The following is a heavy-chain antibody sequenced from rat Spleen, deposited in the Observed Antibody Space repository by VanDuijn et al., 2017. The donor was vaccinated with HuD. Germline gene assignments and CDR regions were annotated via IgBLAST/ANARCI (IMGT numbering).Heavy chain of an antibody. V-gene: IGHV5-22*01. CDR3: ARQKFITMMVVITSDWYFDF. CDR1: GFTFSNYD. D-gene: IGHD1-12*02. CDR2: ITYDGSST. J-gene: IGHJ1*01. Sequence: EVQLAESGGGLVQPGRSMKLSCAASGFTFSNYDMAWVRQAPTKGLEWVASITYDGSSTYYRGSVKGRFTISRDYAKSTLYLQMNSLRSEDTATYYCARQKFITMMVVITSDWYFDFWGPGTMVTVSS.